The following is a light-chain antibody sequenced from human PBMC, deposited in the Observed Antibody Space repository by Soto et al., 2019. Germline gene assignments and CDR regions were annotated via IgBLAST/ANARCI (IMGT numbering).Light chain of an antibody. Sequence: EIVLTQSPGTLSLSPGERVTLSCRASQSVTRSFLAWYQQKPGQAPRLLIYGASSRATGIPDRFSGSGSGIDFTLTISRLEPEDFAVYSCHQYGSSPQAFGPGTKVDIK. CDR3: HQYGSSPQA. J-gene: IGKJ3*01. V-gene: IGKV3-20*01. CDR1: QSVTRSF. CDR2: GAS.